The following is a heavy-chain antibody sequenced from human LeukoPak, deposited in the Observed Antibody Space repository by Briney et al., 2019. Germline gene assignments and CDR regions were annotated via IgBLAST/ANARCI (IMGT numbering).Heavy chain of an antibody. J-gene: IGHJ3*02. Sequence: GGSLRLSCAASGFTVSSNYMSWVRQAPGKGLEWVSVIYSGGSTYYADSVKGRFTISRDNSKNTLYLQMNSLRAEDTAVYYCARTYDSSGWYMRRAFDIWGQGTMVTVSS. CDR1: GFTVSSNY. D-gene: IGHD3-22*01. CDR2: IYSGGST. V-gene: IGHV3-53*01. CDR3: ARTYDSSGWYMRRAFDI.